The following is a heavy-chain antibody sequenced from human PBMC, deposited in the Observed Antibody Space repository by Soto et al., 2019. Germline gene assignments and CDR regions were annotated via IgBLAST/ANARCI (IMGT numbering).Heavy chain of an antibody. J-gene: IGHJ4*02. CDR1: GYSFTGYS. CDR3: AKLRRHYYDSSGYSYRQGAPDY. CDR2: INPKNGAT. Sequence: ASVKVSCKASGYSFTGYSMHWVRQAPGQGLEWMGWINPKNGATNYARKFQGWVTMIRDTSISTVYMELRNLKSDDTAVYYCAKLRRHYYDSSGYSYRQGAPDYWGQGTLVTVSS. D-gene: IGHD3-22*01. V-gene: IGHV1-2*04.